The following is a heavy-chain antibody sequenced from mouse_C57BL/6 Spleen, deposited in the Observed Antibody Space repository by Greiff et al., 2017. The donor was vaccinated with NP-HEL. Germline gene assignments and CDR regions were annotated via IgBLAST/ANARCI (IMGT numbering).Heavy chain of an antibody. CDR1: GFTFSSYA. CDR3: ARADGRPEYVDV. CDR2: ISDGGSYT. Sequence: EVQVVESGGGLVKPGGSLKLSCAASGFTFSSYAMSWVRQTPEKRLEWVATISDGGSYTYYPDNVKGRFTISRDNAKNNLYLQMSHLKSEDTAMYYWARADGRPEYVDVWGTGTTVTVSS. V-gene: IGHV5-4*01. D-gene: IGHD2-3*01. J-gene: IGHJ1*03.